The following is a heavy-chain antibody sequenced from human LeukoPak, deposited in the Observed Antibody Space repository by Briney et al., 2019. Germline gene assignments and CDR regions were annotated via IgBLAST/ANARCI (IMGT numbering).Heavy chain of an antibody. CDR2: ISTAGDT. D-gene: IGHD3-10*01. Sequence: PGGSLRLSCAASGFTFSSYDMHWVRQPTGKGLEWVPAISTAGDTYYPGTVKGRYTISRENAKNSLYLQMNSLRAEDTAVYYCAKDWLWFGELLGYFDYWGQGTLVTVSS. V-gene: IGHV3-13*01. CDR1: GFTFSSYD. CDR3: AKDWLWFGELLGYFDY. J-gene: IGHJ4*02.